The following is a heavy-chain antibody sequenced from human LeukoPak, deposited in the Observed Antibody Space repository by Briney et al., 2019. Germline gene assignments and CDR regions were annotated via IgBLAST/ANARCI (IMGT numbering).Heavy chain of an antibody. CDR3: AKDSGHIQVWSGYSDS. CDR2: ISGSGGGT. Sequence: PGGSLRLSCAASGXTFSIYAMSWVRQAPGKGLEWVSAISGSGGGTYYADSVKGRFTISRDNSKNTLYLQMNGLRAEDTAVYCCAKDSGHIQVWSGYSDSWGQGTLVTVSS. J-gene: IGHJ4*02. CDR1: GXTFSIYA. D-gene: IGHD5-18*01. V-gene: IGHV3-23*01.